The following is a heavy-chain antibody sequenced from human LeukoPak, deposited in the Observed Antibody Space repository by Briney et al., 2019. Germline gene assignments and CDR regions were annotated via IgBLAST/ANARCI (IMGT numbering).Heavy chain of an antibody. CDR2: ISYDGSNK. D-gene: IGHD6-13*01. CDR3: AKDIDPYSSSWYPSGFDP. Sequence: PGGSLRLSCAASGFTFSSYGMHWVRQAPGKGLEWVAVISYDGSNKYYADSVKGRFTISRDNSKNTLYLQMNSLRAEDTAVYYCAKDIDPYSSSWYPSGFDPWGQGTLVTVSS. CDR1: GFTFSSYG. V-gene: IGHV3-30*18. J-gene: IGHJ5*02.